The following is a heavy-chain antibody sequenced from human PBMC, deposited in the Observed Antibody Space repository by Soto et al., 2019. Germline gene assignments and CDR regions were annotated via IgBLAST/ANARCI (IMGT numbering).Heavy chain of an antibody. V-gene: IGHV1-2*04. CDR1: GYTFTGYY. J-gene: IGHJ6*02. CDR3: AMTGSGSSYDYYGMDG. D-gene: IGHD5-18*01. CDR2: INPNSGGT. Sequence: ASVKVSCKASGYTFTGYYMHWVRQAPGQGLEWMGWINPNSGGTNYAQKFQGWVTVTRDTSISTAYMELSRLRSDATAVYYRAMTGSGSSYDYYGMDGWGRGTTVTVSS.